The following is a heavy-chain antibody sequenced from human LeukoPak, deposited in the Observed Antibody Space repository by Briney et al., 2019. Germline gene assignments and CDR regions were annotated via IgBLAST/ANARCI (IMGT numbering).Heavy chain of an antibody. J-gene: IGHJ4*02. Sequence: GGSLRLSCAASGFTFSSYGMHWVRQAPGKGLEWVAFIRYDGSNKYYADSVKGRFTISRDNSKNTLYLQMNSLRAEDTAVYYCAKDRHRYYYDSSGYYPAGDWGQGTLVTVSS. CDR1: GFTFSSYG. D-gene: IGHD3-22*01. CDR3: AKDRHRYYYDSSGYYPAGD. CDR2: IRYDGSNK. V-gene: IGHV3-30*02.